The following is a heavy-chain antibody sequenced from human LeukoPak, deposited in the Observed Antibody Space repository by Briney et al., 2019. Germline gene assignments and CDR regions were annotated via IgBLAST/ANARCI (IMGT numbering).Heavy chain of an antibody. Sequence: ASVKVSCKASGGTFSSYTISWVRQAPGQGLEWMGGIIPILGIANYAQKFQGRVTITADKSTSTDYMELSSLRSEDTAVYYCARDLLGYCSGGSCSHEYWGQGTLVTVSS. J-gene: IGHJ4*02. CDR2: IIPILGIA. CDR1: GGTFSSYT. CDR3: ARDLLGYCSGGSCSHEY. V-gene: IGHV1-69*10. D-gene: IGHD2-15*01.